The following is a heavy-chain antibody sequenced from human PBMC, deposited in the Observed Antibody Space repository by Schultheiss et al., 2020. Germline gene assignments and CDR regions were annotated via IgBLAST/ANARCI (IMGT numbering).Heavy chain of an antibody. J-gene: IGHJ5*02. Sequence: QTLSLTCTVSGGSISRYSWSWIRQSPGKGLEWLALIDWDDDKYYSTSLKTRLTISKDTSKNQVVLTMTNMDPVDTATYYCARMVGFWSGEYGSFDPWGQGTLVTVSS. CDR1: GGSISRYS. CDR2: IDWDDDK. CDR3: ARMVGFWSGEYGSFDP. D-gene: IGHD3-3*01. V-gene: IGHV2-70*01.